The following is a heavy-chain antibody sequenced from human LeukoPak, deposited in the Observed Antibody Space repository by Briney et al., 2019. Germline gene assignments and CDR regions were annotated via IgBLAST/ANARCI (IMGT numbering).Heavy chain of an antibody. CDR2: IYYSGST. V-gene: IGHV4-59*13. CDR3: ARVGSGYCSSTSCPNWFDP. J-gene: IGHJ5*02. Sequence: SETLSLTCTVSGGSISSYYWSWIRQPPGKGLEWIGYIYYSGSTNYNPSLKGRVPLSVDPSKNQFSLKLSSVPAADTAVYYCARVGSGYCSSTSCPNWFDPWGQGTLVTVSS. D-gene: IGHD2-2*03. CDR1: GGSISSYY.